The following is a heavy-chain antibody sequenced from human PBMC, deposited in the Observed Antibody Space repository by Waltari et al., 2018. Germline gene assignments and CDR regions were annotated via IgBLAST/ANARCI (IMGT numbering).Heavy chain of an antibody. CDR1: GYTFTSYG. J-gene: IGHJ4*02. D-gene: IGHD1-26*01. V-gene: IGHV1-18*01. CDR2: ISAYNGNT. CDR3: ARDRAEWELHPTVCY. Sequence: QVQLVQSGAEVKKPGASVKVSCKASGYTFTSYGISWVRQAPGQGLEWMGWISAYNGNTNYARKCQGRVTMTTDTSTSTAYTELRSLRSDDAAVYYCARDRAEWELHPTVCYWCQGTLVTVSS.